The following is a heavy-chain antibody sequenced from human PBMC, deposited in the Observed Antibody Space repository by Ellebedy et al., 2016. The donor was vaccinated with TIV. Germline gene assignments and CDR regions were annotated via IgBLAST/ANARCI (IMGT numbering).Heavy chain of an antibody. Sequence: MPSETLSLTCTVSGGSISSGDYYWIWIRQHPGKGLEWIGFIYDSGSTYYNPSLKSLLTISVDTSKNQFSLKLSSVTAADTALYYCAAGYYYGSGSYLKPDAFDIWGQGTMVTVSS. CDR1: GGSISSGDYY. J-gene: IGHJ3*02. CDR2: IYDSGST. V-gene: IGHV4-31*01. CDR3: AAGYYYGSGSYLKPDAFDI. D-gene: IGHD3-10*01.